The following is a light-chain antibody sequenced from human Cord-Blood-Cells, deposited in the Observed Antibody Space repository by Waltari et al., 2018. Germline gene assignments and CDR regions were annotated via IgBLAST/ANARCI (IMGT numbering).Light chain of an antibody. Sequence: VLWMTQSPSLLSASTGDIVTLSCRMSQGISSYLAWYQQRPGKATKLLIYAASSLQSWVPSRFSGSGSGTDFALTSSRQQPEDFATYYCQQSYSTPRNVGGGTKVEIK. CDR2: AAS. J-gene: IGKJ4*01. CDR1: QGISSY. CDR3: QQSYSTPRN. V-gene: IGKV1D-8*03.